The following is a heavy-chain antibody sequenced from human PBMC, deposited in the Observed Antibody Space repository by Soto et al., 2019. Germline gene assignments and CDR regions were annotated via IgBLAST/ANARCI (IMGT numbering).Heavy chain of an antibody. J-gene: IGHJ4*02. CDR3: AHKSPLVPTYYFAY. V-gene: IGHV2-5*02. Sequence: QITLKESGPTLVKPTQTLTLTCTFSGFSLTTSGVGVGWIRQPPGKALEWLALIYWDDDKRYSPSLKSRLTSPKATSKNQVILTMPNMDPVDTATYYFAHKSPLVPTYYFAYWGKGTLVTVSS. CDR1: GFSLTTSGVG. CDR2: IYWDDDK. D-gene: IGHD5-12*01.